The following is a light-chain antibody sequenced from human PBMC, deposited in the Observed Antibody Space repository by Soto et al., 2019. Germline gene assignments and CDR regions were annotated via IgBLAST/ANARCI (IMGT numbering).Light chain of an antibody. CDR1: QSVSKS. V-gene: IGKV3-11*01. CDR3: QQGNNWHIFT. Sequence: ILLTQSPATLSLSPGERATLSCRASQSVSKSLAWYQQKPGQAPRLLIYTTPNRATGIPARFSGSGSRTDFSLTISSLERDDFAVHYCQQGNNWHIFTFGPGTKVDIK. J-gene: IGKJ3*01. CDR2: TTP.